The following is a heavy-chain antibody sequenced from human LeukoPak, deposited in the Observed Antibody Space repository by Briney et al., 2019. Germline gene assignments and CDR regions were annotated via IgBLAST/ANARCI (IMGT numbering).Heavy chain of an antibody. Sequence: SETLSLTCTVSGGSISSYYWSWIRQPPGKGLDGIGYIYYSGSTNYNPSLKSRVTISVDTSKNQFSLKLSSVTAADTAVYYCARHAYGSSGYLPYFDYWGQGTLVTVSS. V-gene: IGHV4-59*08. CDR3: ARHAYGSSGYLPYFDY. D-gene: IGHD3-22*01. CDR2: IYYSGST. J-gene: IGHJ4*02. CDR1: GGSISSYY.